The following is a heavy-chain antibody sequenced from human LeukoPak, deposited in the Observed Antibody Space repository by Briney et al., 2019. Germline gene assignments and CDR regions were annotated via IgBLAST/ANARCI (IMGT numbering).Heavy chain of an antibody. D-gene: IGHD5-18*01. V-gene: IGHV1-69*13. J-gene: IGHJ4*02. CDR1: GGTFSSYA. CDR3: AREPIYTAMVDDGFDY. CDR2: IIPIFGTA. Sequence: SVKASCKASGGTFSSYAISWVRQAPGQGLEWMGGIIPIFGTANYAQKFQGRVTITADESTSTAYMELSSLRSEDTAVYYCAREPIYTAMVDDGFDYWGQGTLVTVSS.